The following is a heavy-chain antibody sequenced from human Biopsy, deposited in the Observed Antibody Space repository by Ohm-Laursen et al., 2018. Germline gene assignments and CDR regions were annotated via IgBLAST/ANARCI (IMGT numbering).Heavy chain of an antibody. Sequence: GASVKVSCNASGGSFSTYAVSWVRQAPGQGLEWMGKIIPMLDVANYAQKFQGRVTITADKLTSTAYMELASLRSEDTAVYFCARGYSRRVSIFEASIYWFDTWGQGTLVTVSS. CDR2: IIPMLDVA. D-gene: IGHD3-10*01. V-gene: IGHV1-69*04. J-gene: IGHJ5*02. CDR1: GGSFSTYA. CDR3: ARGYSRRVSIFEASIYWFDT.